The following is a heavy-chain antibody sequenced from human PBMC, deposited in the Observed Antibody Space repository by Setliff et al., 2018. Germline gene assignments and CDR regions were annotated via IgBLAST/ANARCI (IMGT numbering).Heavy chain of an antibody. J-gene: IGHJ4*02. CDR1: GYTLSRHY. Sequence: GASVKVSCKAAGYTLSRHYMHWVRQAPGQGLEWMGIINPGGGSASIVEKFQGRVTMTSDTSTSTVYLDLSGLTSEDTAVYYCGRAGMASVNRKGVFEYWGQGTLVTVSS. V-gene: IGHV1-46*01. D-gene: IGHD3-10*01. CDR2: INPGGGSA. CDR3: GRAGMASVNRKGVFEY.